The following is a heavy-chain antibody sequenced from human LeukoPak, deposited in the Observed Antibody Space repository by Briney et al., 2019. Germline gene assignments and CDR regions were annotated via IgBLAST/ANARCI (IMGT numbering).Heavy chain of an antibody. J-gene: IGHJ4*02. D-gene: IGHD5-24*01. CDR1: GGFISSYY. CDR3: ARRVRWLQFNFDY. CDR2: IYTSGST. Sequence: PSEPLSLTCTVSGGFISSYYWSWLRQPAGKGLEWIGRIYTSGSTNYNPSLKSRVTMSVDTSKNHFSLKLSSVTAADTAVYYCARRVRWLQFNFDYWGQGTLVTVSS. V-gene: IGHV4-4*07.